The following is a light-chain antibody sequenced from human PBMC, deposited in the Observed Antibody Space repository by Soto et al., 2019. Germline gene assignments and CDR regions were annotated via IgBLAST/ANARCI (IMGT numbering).Light chain of an antibody. J-gene: IGKJ4*01. CDR2: AAS. CDR1: QGISTY. CDR3: QQVNSYPQVT. Sequence: DIQLTQSPSFLSASVGDRVTITCRASQGISTYLAWYQQQPGKAPELLIYAASTLQSGVPSRFSGSGSGTEFTLTISSLQPEDFATYSCQQVNSYPQVTFGGGTKVEIK. V-gene: IGKV1-9*01.